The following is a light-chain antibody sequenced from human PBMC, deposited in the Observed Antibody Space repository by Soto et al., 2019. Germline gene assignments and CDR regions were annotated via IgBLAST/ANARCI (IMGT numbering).Light chain of an antibody. V-gene: IGLV4-69*01. CDR3: QTWGAGTVV. J-gene: IGLJ2*01. Sequence: QSVLTQSPSASASLGASVKLTCTLSSGHSNYAITWLQQQPEKGPRYLVKLNSDGSHTKGDGIPDRFSGSSSGAERYLTISSLQSEDDADYYCQTWGAGTVVFGGGTKLTVL. CDR1: SGHSNYA. CDR2: LNSDGSH.